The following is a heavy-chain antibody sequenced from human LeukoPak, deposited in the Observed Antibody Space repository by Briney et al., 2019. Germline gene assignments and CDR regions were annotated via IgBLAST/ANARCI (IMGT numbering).Heavy chain of an antibody. D-gene: IGHD3-16*01. Sequence: GGSLRLSCAASGFIFSNYWMHWVRQAPGKGLVWVSRINSDGSNTRYADSVKGRSTTSRDNAKNTLYLQLSSLRVEDAAVYFCARGGGDHAFDIWGQGTLVTVSS. V-gene: IGHV3-74*01. CDR1: GFIFSNYW. J-gene: IGHJ3*02. CDR2: INSDGSNT. CDR3: ARGGGDHAFDI.